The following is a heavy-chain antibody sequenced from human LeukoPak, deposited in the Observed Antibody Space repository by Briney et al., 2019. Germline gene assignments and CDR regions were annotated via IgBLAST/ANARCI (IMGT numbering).Heavy chain of an antibody. Sequence: ASVKVSCKASGYTFTGYYMHWVRQAPGQGLEWMGWINPNSGGTNYAQKFQGGVTMTRDTSISTAYMELSRLRSDDTAVYYCARGSYDSSDFEYFQHWGQGTLVTVSS. CDR1: GYTFTGYY. D-gene: IGHD3-22*01. CDR3: ARGSYDSSDFEYFQH. J-gene: IGHJ1*01. CDR2: INPNSGGT. V-gene: IGHV1-2*02.